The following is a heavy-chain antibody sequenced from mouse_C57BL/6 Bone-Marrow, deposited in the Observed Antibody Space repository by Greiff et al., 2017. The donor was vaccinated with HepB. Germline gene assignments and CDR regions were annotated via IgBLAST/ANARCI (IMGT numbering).Heavy chain of an antibody. D-gene: IGHD2-5*01. Sequence: EVKLQESGAELVRPGASVKLSCTASGFNIKDYYMHWVKQRPEQGLEWIGRIDPEDGDTEYAPKFQGKATMTADTSSNTAYLQLSSLTSEDTAVYYCTTWRPYYSNYRFAYWGQGTLVTVSA. CDR3: TTWRPYYSNYRFAY. J-gene: IGHJ3*01. V-gene: IGHV14-1*01. CDR2: IDPEDGDT. CDR1: GFNIKDYY.